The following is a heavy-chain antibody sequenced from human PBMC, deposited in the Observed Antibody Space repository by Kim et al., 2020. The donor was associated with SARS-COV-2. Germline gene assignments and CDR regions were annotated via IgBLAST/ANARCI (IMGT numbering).Heavy chain of an antibody. J-gene: IGHJ5*02. CDR3: ARPLGGFDL. V-gene: IGHV3-74*01. D-gene: IGHD3-16*01. CDR2: VNSDGSTT. CDR1: GFTFSNYW. Sequence: GGSLRLSCAASGFTFSNYWMHWVRQAPGKGLVWVSRVNSDGSTTTYADSVKGRFTISRDNANNTLYLQMNSLRAEDTAVYYCARPLGGFDLWGQGTLVTVSS.